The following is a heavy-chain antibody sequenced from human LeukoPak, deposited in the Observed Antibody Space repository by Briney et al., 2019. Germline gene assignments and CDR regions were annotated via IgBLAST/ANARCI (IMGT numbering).Heavy chain of an antibody. CDR2: ISYDGSEK. D-gene: IGHD3-22*01. V-gene: IGHV3-30-3*01. J-gene: IGHJ4*02. CDR3: AREGSSGYYPY. Sequence: HPGRSLRLSCAASGFTFSSYPMHWVRQAPGKGLEWVAVISYDGSEKHYADPVKGRFTISRDNSKNTLYLQMNSLRAEDTAVYYCAREGSSGYYPYWGQGILVTVSS. CDR1: GFTFSSYP.